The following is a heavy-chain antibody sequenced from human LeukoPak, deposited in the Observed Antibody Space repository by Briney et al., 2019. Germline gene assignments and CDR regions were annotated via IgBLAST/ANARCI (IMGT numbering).Heavy chain of an antibody. J-gene: IGHJ4*02. CDR1: GFTFSTYE. Sequence: PGGSLRLSCAASGFTFSTYEINWVRQAPGKGLEWISYISGSADTAYYADSVKGRFTMSRDNVRNSLYLQMNSLGAEDTAVYYCTRVGQSYSTSGQALDHWGQGTLVTDSS. D-gene: IGHD2-8*01. V-gene: IGHV3-48*03. CDR2: ISGSADTA. CDR3: TRVGQSYSTSGQALDH.